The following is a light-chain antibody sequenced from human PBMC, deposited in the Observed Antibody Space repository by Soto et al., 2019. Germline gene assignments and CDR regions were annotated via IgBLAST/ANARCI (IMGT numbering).Light chain of an antibody. CDR3: QTWGTGIVV. Sequence: QLVLTQSPSASASLGASVKLTCTLSSGHNSYAIAWHQQQPEKGPRYLMRVNSDGSHNKGDGIPDRFSGSSSGAERYLTISSLQSEDEADYYCQTWGTGIVVFGGGTQLTVL. CDR1: SGHNSYA. CDR2: VNSDGSH. V-gene: IGLV4-69*01. J-gene: IGLJ2*01.